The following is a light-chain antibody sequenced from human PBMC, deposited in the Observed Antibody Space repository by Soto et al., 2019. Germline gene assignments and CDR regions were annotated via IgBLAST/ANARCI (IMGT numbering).Light chain of an antibody. V-gene: IGLV2-23*01. CDR3: YEFVRSNALL. Sequence: QSALTQPASVSGSAGQSITISCTGTSSDVGSYNLVSWYQHHPGKARKFSIYEDNKRHSGVSNRFAGSKYGNTASLTVSGLQAEDEAHFYCYEFVRSNALLFGGGTKLTVL. CDR1: SSDVGSYNL. CDR2: EDN. J-gene: IGLJ2*01.